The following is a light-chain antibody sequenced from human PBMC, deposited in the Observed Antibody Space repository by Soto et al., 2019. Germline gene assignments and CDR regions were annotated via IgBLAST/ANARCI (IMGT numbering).Light chain of an antibody. CDR2: KAS. V-gene: IGKV1-5*03. CDR1: QSINSW. Sequence: DIQMTQSPSTLSASVGDRVTITCRASQSINSWLAWYQQKPGKVPKLLIYKASGLESGVPSRFSGSGSGTEFTLTISSLQPDDFATYHCQQYNSYPLTFGGGTKVEIK. CDR3: QQYNSYPLT. J-gene: IGKJ4*01.